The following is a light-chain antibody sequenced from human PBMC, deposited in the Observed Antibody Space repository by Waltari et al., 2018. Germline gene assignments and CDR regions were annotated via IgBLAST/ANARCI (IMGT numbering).Light chain of an antibody. CDR3: SSRNGRADQVV. J-gene: IGLJ3*02. Sequence: SSELTQDSGVSVALGQTFTITCQGDSLRTSYATWYQLKPGQAPVLVIYGKDKRPSGIPDRISGYSSGTTSSLTSTGAQAEDEADYYCSSRNGRADQVVFAGGTKVTVL. CDR2: GKD. CDR1: SLRTSY. V-gene: IGLV3-19*01.